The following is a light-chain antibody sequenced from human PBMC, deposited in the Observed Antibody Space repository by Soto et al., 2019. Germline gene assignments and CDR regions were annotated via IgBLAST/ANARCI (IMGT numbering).Light chain of an antibody. CDR1: QSFNSR. CDR3: LQHNSYPLT. Sequence: DIQMTQSPSTLSVSVGDRVTITCRASQSFNSRLAWYQQKPGKAPKLLIYDASNFESGVPSRFSGSGSGTEFTLTISSLQPDDFATYYCLQHNSYPLTFGGGTKVDIK. V-gene: IGKV1-5*01. CDR2: DAS. J-gene: IGKJ4*01.